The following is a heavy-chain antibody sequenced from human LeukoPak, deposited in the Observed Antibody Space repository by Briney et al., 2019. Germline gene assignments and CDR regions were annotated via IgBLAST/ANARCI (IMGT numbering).Heavy chain of an antibody. V-gene: IGHV3-7*03. J-gene: IGHJ3*01. D-gene: IGHD6-6*01. CDR1: GFTFSNFW. CDR3: ARSSYSSSSSV. CDR2: IKQDETEK. Sequence: GGSLRLSCTASGFTFSNFWMGWVRQAPGKGLEWVANIKQDETEKFYLGSVKGRFTISRDNAKNSLYLQMNSLRVEDTAVYYCARSSYSSSSSVWGQGTMVTVSS.